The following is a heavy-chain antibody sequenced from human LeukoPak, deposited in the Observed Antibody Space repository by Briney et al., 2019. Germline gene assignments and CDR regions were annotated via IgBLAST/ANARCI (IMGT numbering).Heavy chain of an antibody. D-gene: IGHD3-22*01. CDR1: GGSISSYY. J-gene: IGHJ4*02. CDR3: AREWSGYDSSGYYI. V-gene: IGHV4-4*07. Sequence: SETLSLTCTVSGGSISSYYWSWIRQPAGKGLEWIGRIYTSGSTNYNPSLKSRVTISVDTSKNQFSLKLSSVTAADTAVYYCAREWSGYDSSGYYIWGQGTLVTVSS. CDR2: IYTSGST.